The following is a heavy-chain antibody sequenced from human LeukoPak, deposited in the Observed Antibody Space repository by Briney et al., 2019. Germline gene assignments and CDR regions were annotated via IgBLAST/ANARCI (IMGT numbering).Heavy chain of an antibody. CDR1: GFTFSNAW. D-gene: IGHD5-12*01. CDR2: IRYDGSNK. V-gene: IGHV3-30*02. Sequence: GGSLRLSCAASGFTFSNAWMSWVRQAPGKGLEWVAFIRYDGSNKYYEVSVKGRFTISRDNYKNTLYLQMNSLRAEDTAVYYCAKNSVVATTSPGYWGQGTLVTVSS. CDR3: AKNSVVATTSPGY. J-gene: IGHJ4*02.